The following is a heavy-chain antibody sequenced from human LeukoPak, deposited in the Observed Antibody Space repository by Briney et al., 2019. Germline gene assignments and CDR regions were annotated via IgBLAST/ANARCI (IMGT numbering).Heavy chain of an antibody. CDR3: ARGIPGGITMIHDAFDI. V-gene: IGHV4-34*01. D-gene: IGHD3-22*01. Sequence: SETLSLTCAVYGGSFSGYYWSWIRQPPGKGLEWIGEINHSGSTNYNPSLKRRVTISVDTSKNQFSLKLSSVTAADTAVYYCARGIPGGITMIHDAFDIWGQGTMVTVSS. J-gene: IGHJ3*02. CDR2: INHSGST. CDR1: GGSFSGYY.